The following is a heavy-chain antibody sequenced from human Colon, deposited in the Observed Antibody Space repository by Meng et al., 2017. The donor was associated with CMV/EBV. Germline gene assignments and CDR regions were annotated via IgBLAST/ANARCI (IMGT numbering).Heavy chain of an antibody. J-gene: IGHJ6*02. CDR3: AKASCSSTTCPYRGEYYYYYIMDV. Sequence: GESLKISCAASGFAISTYAMTWVRQAPGKGLEWVSAISESGYNTYYADSVKGRFTISRDHSKNTLYLEMNSLRAEDTAEYYCAKASCSSTTCPYRGEYYYYYIMDVWGQGTAVTVSS. V-gene: IGHV3-23*01. D-gene: IGHD2-2*01. CDR1: GFAISTYA. CDR2: ISESGYNT.